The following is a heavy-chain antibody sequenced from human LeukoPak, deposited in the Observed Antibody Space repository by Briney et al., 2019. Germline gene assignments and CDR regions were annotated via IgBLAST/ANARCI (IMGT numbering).Heavy chain of an antibody. J-gene: IGHJ5*02. CDR2: ISSSGSTI. V-gene: IGHV3-11*04. D-gene: IGHD3-3*01. Sequence: GGSLRLSCAASGFTFSDYYMSWIRQAPGKGLEWVSYISSSGSTIYYADSVKGRFTISRDNAKNSLYLQMNSLRAEDRSVYYCARDRYAYYDFWSGPGNWFDPWGQGTLVTVSS. CDR1: GFTFSDYY. CDR3: ARDRYAYYDFWSGPGNWFDP.